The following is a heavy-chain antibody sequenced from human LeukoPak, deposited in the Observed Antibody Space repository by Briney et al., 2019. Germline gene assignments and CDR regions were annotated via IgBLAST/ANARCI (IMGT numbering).Heavy chain of an antibody. CDR3: ARDNYGGNSDY. CDR1: GYTFTSYG. D-gene: IGHD4-23*01. V-gene: IGHV1-18*01. J-gene: IGHJ4*02. CDR2: ISGCNGNT. Sequence: ASVTVSFKASGYTFTSYGINWVRQAPGQGLEWMGWISGCNGNTNYAQKLQGRVTMTTDTSTSTAYMELRSLRSDDTAVYYCARDNYGGNSDYWGQGTLVTVSS.